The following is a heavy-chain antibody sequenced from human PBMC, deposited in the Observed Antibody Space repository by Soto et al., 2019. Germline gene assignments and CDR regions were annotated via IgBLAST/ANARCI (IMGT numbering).Heavy chain of an antibody. CDR3: AREVTVASYSFDF. D-gene: IGHD5-12*01. V-gene: IGHV1-69*01. CDR1: GGTFNNYA. Sequence: QVQLVQSGAEVKRPGSSVKVSCKASGGTFNNYALSWVRQAPGQGLEWMGGIIPIFNSANYAQKFQGRGTITADDSTSTAYMELRSLRPDDTAVYYCAREVTVASYSFDFWGQGTLVTVSS. J-gene: IGHJ4*02. CDR2: IIPIFNSA.